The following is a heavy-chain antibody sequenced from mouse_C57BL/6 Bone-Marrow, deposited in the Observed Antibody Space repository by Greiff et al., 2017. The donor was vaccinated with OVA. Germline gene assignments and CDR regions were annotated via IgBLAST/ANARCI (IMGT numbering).Heavy chain of an antibody. V-gene: IGHV14-4*01. CDR3: TTRDDVYSFAY. Sequence: VHVKQSGAELVRPGASVKLSCTASGFNIKDDYMHWVKQRPEQGLEWIGWIDPENGDTEYASKFQGKATITAETSSNTAYLQLSSLTSEDTAVYYCTTRDDVYSFAYWGQGTLVTVSA. CDR1: GFNIKDDY. CDR2: IDPENGDT. D-gene: IGHD2-3*01. J-gene: IGHJ3*01.